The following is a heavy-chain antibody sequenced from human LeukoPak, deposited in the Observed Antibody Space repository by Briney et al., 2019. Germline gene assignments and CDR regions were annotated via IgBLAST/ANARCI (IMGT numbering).Heavy chain of an antibody. CDR2: IFYSGST. V-gene: IGHV4-59*01. D-gene: IGHD6-13*01. CDR1: GGSIRNYY. J-gene: IGHJ2*01. CDR3: ARVYYSSSYDYWYFDL. Sequence: SETLSLTCTVSGGSIRNYYWSWIRQPPGKGLEWIGYIFYSGSTNYNPSLKSRVTISVDTSKNQFSLKLRSVTAADTAVYYCARVYYSSSYDYWYFDLWGRGTLVTVSS.